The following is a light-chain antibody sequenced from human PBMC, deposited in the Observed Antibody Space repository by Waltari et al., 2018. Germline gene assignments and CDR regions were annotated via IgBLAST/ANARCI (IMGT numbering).Light chain of an antibody. CDR3: QQYNEWPPYT. CDR1: PSVSSD. J-gene: IGKJ2*01. CDR2: GAS. V-gene: IGKV3-15*01. Sequence: EIVMTQSPATLSVSPGERATLSCRASPSVSSDLAWYQQKPGQAPRLLNYGASTRATGIPARFSGSGSATEFTLTISSLQSEDFAIYYCQQYNEWPPYTFGQGTKLEIK.